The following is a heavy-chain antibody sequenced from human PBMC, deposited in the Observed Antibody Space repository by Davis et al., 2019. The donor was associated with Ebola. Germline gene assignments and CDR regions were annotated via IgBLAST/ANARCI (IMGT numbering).Heavy chain of an antibody. CDR1: GYTFTGYY. D-gene: IGHD3-22*01. V-gene: IGHV1-2*02. CDR3: ARDSYHYDSSGYRPRDDAFDI. Sequence: ASVKVSCKTSGYTFTGYYMHWVRQAPEQGLEWMGWINPNSGGTNYAEKFRGRVTVTTDTSTSTAYMELSSLRSEDTAVYYCARDSYHYDSSGYRPRDDAFDIWGQGTTVTVSS. J-gene: IGHJ3*02. CDR2: INPNSGGT.